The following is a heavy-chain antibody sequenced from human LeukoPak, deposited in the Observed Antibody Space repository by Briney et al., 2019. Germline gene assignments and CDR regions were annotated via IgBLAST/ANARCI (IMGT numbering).Heavy chain of an antibody. CDR1: GFTFSSYA. CDR3: ARASMRNYYYYMDV. V-gene: IGHV3-23*01. J-gene: IGHJ6*03. Sequence: GGSLRLSCAASGFTFSSYAMSWVRQAPGKGLEWVSAISGSGGSTYYADSVKGRFTISRDNSKNTLYLQMNSLRAEDTAVYYCARASMRNYYYYMDVWGKGTTVTVSS. CDR2: ISGSGGST.